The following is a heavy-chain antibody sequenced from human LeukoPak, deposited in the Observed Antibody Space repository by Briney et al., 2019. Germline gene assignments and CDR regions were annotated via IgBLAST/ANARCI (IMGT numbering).Heavy chain of an antibody. CDR1: GFTFSSYA. D-gene: IGHD2-2*02. CDR3: TRYCSSTSCYRGFDY. Sequence: PGGSLRLSCAASGFTFSSYAMSWVRQAPGKGLEWVSVIYSGGSTYYADSVKGRFTISRDNSKNTLYLQMNSLRAEDTAVYYCTRYCSSTSCYRGFDYWGQGTLVTVSS. J-gene: IGHJ4*02. CDR2: IYSGGST. V-gene: IGHV3-53*01.